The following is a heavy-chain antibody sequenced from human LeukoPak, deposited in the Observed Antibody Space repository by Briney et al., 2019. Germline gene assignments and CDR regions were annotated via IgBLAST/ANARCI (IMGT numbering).Heavy chain of an antibody. V-gene: IGHV3-66*01. CDR1: GFTVSSSY. D-gene: IGHD1-26*01. Sequence: GGSLRLSCAASGFTVSSSYMTWVRQAPGRGLEWVSGIYSGGNTYYADSVKGRFTISRDISKNTLYLQMNTLRAEDTAVYYCASSISGSYYYWGQGTLVTVSS. CDR2: IYSGGNT. CDR3: ASSISGSYYY. J-gene: IGHJ4*02.